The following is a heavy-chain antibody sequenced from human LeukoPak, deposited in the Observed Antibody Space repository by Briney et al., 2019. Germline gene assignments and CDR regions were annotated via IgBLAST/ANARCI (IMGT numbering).Heavy chain of an antibody. D-gene: IGHD1-26*01. J-gene: IGHJ4*02. CDR3: ARAYSGSYGTFDY. Sequence: SETLSLTCTVSGGSISSSSYYWGWIRQPPGKGLEWIGSIYYSGSTYHNPSLKSRVTISVDTSKNQFSLKLSSVTAADTAVYYCARAYSGSYGTFDYWGQGTLVTVSS. V-gene: IGHV4-39*01. CDR2: IYYSGST. CDR1: GGSISSSSYY.